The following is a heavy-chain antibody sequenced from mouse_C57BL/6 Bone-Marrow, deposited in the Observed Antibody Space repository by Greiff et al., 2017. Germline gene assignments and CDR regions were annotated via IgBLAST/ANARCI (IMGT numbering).Heavy chain of an antibody. V-gene: IGHV14-4*01. J-gene: IGHJ2*01. D-gene: IGHD1-1*01. Sequence: VQLQQSGAELVRPGASVKLSCTASGFNIKDDYMPWVKQRPEQGLEWIGWIDPENGDTEYASKFQGKATITADTSSNTAYLQLSSLTSEDTAVYYCTVPYYYDYWGQGTTLTVSS. CDR3: TVPYYYDY. CDR1: GFNIKDDY. CDR2: IDPENGDT.